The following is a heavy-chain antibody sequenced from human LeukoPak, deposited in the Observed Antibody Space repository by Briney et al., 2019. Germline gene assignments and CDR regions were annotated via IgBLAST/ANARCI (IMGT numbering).Heavy chain of an antibody. J-gene: IGHJ4*02. CDR3: AKGSGYSYGYEHDY. CDR1: GGSISSSSYY. V-gene: IGHV4-39*01. D-gene: IGHD5-18*01. Sequence: SETLSLTCTVSGGSISSSSYYWGWIRQPPGKGLEWIGSIYYSGSTYYNPSLKSRVTISVDTSKNQFSLKLSSVTAADTAVYYCAKGSGYSYGYEHDYWGQGTLVTVSS. CDR2: IYYSGST.